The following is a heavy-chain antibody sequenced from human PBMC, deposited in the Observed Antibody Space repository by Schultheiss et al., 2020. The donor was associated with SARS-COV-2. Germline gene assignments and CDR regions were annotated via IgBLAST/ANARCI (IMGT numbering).Heavy chain of an antibody. CDR2: IYYSGST. J-gene: IGHJ6*03. D-gene: IGHD3-10*01. CDR1: GGSIRSGSYY. V-gene: IGHV4-61*10. CDR3: ARASRGAHYFGSQRNYYYYMDV. Sequence: SQTLSLTCTVSGGSIRSGSYYWTWIRQPAGKGLEWIGYIYYSGSTNYNPSLKSRVTISVDTSKNQFSLKLSSVTAADTAVYYCARASRGAHYFGSQRNYYYYMDVWGKGTTVTVSS.